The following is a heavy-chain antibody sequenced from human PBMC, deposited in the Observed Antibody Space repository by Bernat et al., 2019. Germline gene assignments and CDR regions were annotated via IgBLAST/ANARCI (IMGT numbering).Heavy chain of an antibody. CDR1: GFTFNNHG. D-gene: IGHD6-13*01. V-gene: IGHV3-33*01. Sequence: QVQLVESGGGVVQPGRSLRLSCAASGFTFNNHGMHWVRQVPGKGLEWVAVIWYDGNNKYYADSVKGRFTISRDNSKNTLYLQMNSLGAEDTAVYYCARLGSSWSFDYWGQGTLVTVSS. J-gene: IGHJ4*02. CDR2: IWYDGNNK. CDR3: ARLGSSWSFDY.